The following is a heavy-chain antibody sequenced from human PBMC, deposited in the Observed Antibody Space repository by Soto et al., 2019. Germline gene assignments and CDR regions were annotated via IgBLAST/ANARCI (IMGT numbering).Heavy chain of an antibody. CDR1: GGSFSGYY. Sequence: SETLSLTCAVYGGSFSGYYWSLIRQPPGKGLEWIGEINHSGSTNYNPSLKSRVTISVDTSKNQFSLKLSSVTAADTAVYYCARLPGGATIFGVVPYYYYMDVWGKGTTVTVSS. J-gene: IGHJ6*03. CDR2: INHSGST. D-gene: IGHD3-3*01. V-gene: IGHV4-34*01. CDR3: ARLPGGATIFGVVPYYYYMDV.